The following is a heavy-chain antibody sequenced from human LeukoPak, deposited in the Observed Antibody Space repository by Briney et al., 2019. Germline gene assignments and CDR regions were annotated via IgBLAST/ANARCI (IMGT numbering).Heavy chain of an antibody. CDR3: ARDRDYNSSGYFDY. Sequence: PSKTLSLTCTVSAGSISSSSYYWGWIRQPPGKGLEWIGSIYYSGSTYYNPSLKSRVTISVDTSKNQFSLKLSSVTAADTAVYYCARDRDYNSSGYFDYWGQGTLVTVSS. CDR2: IYYSGST. CDR1: AGSISSSSYY. J-gene: IGHJ4*02. V-gene: IGHV4-39*07. D-gene: IGHD3-22*01.